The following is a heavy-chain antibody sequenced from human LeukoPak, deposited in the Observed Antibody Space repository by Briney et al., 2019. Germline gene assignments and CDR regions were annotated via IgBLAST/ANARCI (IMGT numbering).Heavy chain of an antibody. CDR2: ISSSSSYI. J-gene: IGHJ4*02. CDR1: GFTFSSYS. D-gene: IGHD2-2*01. CDR3: AVVVVPAAVDY. Sequence: GGSLRLSCAASGFTFSSYSMSWVRQAPGKGLEWVSSISSSSSYIYYADSVKGRFTISRDDAKNSLYLQMNSLRAEDTAVYYCAVVVVPAAVDYWGQGTLVTVSS. V-gene: IGHV3-21*01.